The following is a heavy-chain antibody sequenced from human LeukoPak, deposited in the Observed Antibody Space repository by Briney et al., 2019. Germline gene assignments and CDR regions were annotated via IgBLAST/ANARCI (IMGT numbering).Heavy chain of an antibody. V-gene: IGHV3-21*01. Sequence: GGSLRLSCAASGFIFSTYSMNWVRRAPGKGLEWVSSISTTSTYMYYADSVKGRFTISRDNAKNSLYLQMNRLGAEDTAVYYCARYFSGTYQGVAYDIWGRGTMVTVSS. CDR3: ARYFSGTYQGVAYDI. D-gene: IGHD2-15*01. J-gene: IGHJ3*02. CDR1: GFIFSTYS. CDR2: ISTTSTYM.